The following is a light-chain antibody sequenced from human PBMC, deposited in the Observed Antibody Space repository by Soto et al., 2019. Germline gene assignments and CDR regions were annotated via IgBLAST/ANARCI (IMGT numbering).Light chain of an antibody. Sequence: DIQMTQSPSTLSASVGDRVTITCRAIQSISSWLAWYQQKPGKAPKILIYKASSLESGVPSRFSGSGSGTEFTLTISSLQPDDFATYYCKQYNSYPWTFGQGTKVEIK. V-gene: IGKV1-5*03. CDR2: KAS. CDR3: KQYNSYPWT. CDR1: QSISSW. J-gene: IGKJ1*01.